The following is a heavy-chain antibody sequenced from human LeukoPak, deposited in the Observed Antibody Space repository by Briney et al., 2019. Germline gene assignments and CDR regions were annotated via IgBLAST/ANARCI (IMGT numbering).Heavy chain of an antibody. CDR2: IYHSGST. D-gene: IGHD3-10*01. Sequence: PSGTLSLTCAVSGGSISSSNWWSWVRQPPGKGLEWIGEIYHSGSTNYNPSLRSRVTISADTSKNHFSLKLTSVTAADTAVYYCARDQTYSGSGIYTYFDYWGQGILVTVSS. V-gene: IGHV4-4*02. CDR1: GGSISSSNW. CDR3: ARDQTYSGSGIYTYFDY. J-gene: IGHJ4*02.